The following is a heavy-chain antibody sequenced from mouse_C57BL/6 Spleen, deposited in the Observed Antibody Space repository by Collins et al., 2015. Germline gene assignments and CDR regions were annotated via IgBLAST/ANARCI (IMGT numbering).Heavy chain of an antibody. J-gene: IGHJ2*01. CDR1: GYTFTSYW. D-gene: IGHD3-2*02. Sequence: QVQLQQPGAELVRPGSSAKLSCKASGYTFTSYWMHWVKQRPIQGLEWIGNIDPSDSETHYNQKFKDKATLTVDKSSSTAYMQLSSLTSEDSAVYFCARDNSGAEYFDYWGQGTTLTVSS. CDR2: IDPSDSET. V-gene: IGHV1-52*01. CDR3: ARDNSGAEYFDY.